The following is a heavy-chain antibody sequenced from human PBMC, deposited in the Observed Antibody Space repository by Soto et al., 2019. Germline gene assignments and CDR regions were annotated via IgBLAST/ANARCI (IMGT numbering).Heavy chain of an antibody. Sequence: GESLKISCKGSGYSFTSYWISWVRQMPGKGLEWMGRIDPSDSYTNYSPSFQGHVTISADKSISTAYLQWSSLKASDTAMYYCARRTYYYDSSGYYKAFYFDYWGQGTLVTVSS. V-gene: IGHV5-10-1*01. CDR1: GYSFTSYW. D-gene: IGHD3-22*01. CDR3: ARRTYYYDSSGYYKAFYFDY. J-gene: IGHJ4*02. CDR2: IDPSDSYT.